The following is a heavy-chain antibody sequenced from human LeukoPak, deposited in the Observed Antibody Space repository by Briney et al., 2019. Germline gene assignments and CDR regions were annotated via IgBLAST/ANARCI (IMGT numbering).Heavy chain of an antibody. CDR2: IYYSGST. D-gene: IGHD1-26*01. CDR1: GGSISSSSYY. Sequence: PSETLSLTCTVTGGSISSSSYYWGWIRQPPGKGLERIGSIYYSGSTYYNPSLESRVTISVDRSKNQFSLKLSSVTAADTAVCYCARVTGATTGFTDYWGQGTLVTVSS. V-gene: IGHV4-39*01. CDR3: ARVTGATTGFTDY. J-gene: IGHJ4*02.